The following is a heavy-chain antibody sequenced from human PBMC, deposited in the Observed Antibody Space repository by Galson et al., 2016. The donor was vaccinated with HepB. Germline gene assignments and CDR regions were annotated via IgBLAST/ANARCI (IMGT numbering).Heavy chain of an antibody. V-gene: IGHV3-74*01. Sequence: SLRLSCAASGFTFSTNWMHWVRQAPGKGLVWVSRINGDGTITDYADSVKGRFTISRDNAENTLYLQMNSLRVEDTAVYYCARDRGGSAGAFNWFDPWGQGTLVTGSS. D-gene: IGHD3-10*01. CDR3: ARDRGGSAGAFNWFDP. J-gene: IGHJ5*02. CDR2: INGDGTIT. CDR1: GFTFSTNW.